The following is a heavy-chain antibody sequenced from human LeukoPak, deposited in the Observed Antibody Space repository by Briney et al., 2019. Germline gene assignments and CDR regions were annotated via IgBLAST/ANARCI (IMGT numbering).Heavy chain of an antibody. D-gene: IGHD2-2*01. V-gene: IGHV3-7*04. CDR3: ARGVVVPAALI. CDR1: GFTFSSYW. CDR2: IKQDGGDK. J-gene: IGHJ6*04. Sequence: GGSLRLSCAASGFTFSSYWMSWVRQAPGKGLEWVANIKQDGGDKYYVDSVKGRFTISRDNAKNSLYLQMNSLRAEDTAVYYCARGVVVPAALIWGKGTTVTVSS.